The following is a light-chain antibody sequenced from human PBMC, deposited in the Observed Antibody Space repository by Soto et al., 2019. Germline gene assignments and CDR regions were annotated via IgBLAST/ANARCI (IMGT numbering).Light chain of an antibody. CDR3: AAWDGSLNGFYV. J-gene: IGLJ1*01. CDR1: SSNIGSNT. CDR2: SNN. Sequence: QSVLTQPPSASGTPGQRVTISCSGSSSNIGSNTVNWYQQLPGTAPKLLIYSNNQRPSGVPDRFSGSKSGTSASLAISGLQAEDEADYYCAAWDGSLNGFYVFGTGTQLTVL. V-gene: IGLV1-44*01.